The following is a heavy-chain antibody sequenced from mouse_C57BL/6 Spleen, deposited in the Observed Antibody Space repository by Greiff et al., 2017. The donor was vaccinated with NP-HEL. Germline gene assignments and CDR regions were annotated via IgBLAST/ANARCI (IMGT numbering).Heavy chain of an antibody. J-gene: IGHJ3*01. CDR2: ISDGGSYT. D-gene: IGHD2-4*01. CDR3: ARYDYDVGAWFAY. Sequence: EVNLVESGGGLVKPGGSLKLSCAASGFTFSSYAMSWVRQTPEKRLEWVATISDGGSYTYYPDNVKGRFTISRDNAKNNLYLQMSHLKSEDTAMYYCARYDYDVGAWFAYWGQGTLVTVSA. V-gene: IGHV5-4*03. CDR1: GFTFSSYA.